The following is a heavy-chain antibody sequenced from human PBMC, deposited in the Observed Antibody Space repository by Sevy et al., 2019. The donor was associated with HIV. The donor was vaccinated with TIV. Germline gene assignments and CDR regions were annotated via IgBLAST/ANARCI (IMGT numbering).Heavy chain of an antibody. CDR2: ISADSGNS. Sequence: ASVKVSCKASGYPLSSYGISWVRLAPRQGLEWMGWISADSGNSNYAQNLQGRVTMTTDTSTSTAYMELRSLRFDDTAVYYCARDLGGYGGNSIDYWGQGTLVTVSS. D-gene: IGHD2-21*02. J-gene: IGHJ4*02. CDR3: ARDLGGYGGNSIDY. CDR1: GYPLSSYG. V-gene: IGHV1-18*01.